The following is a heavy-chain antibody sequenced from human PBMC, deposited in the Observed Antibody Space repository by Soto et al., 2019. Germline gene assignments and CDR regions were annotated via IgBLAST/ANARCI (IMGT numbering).Heavy chain of an antibody. CDR2: IIPILGIA. CDR3: ARSPMTRVTTKDY. CDR1: GGTFSSYT. J-gene: IGHJ4*02. V-gene: IGHV1-69*02. D-gene: IGHD4-17*01. Sequence: SVKVSCKASGGTFSSYTISWVRQAPGQGLEWMGRIIPILGIANYAQKFQGRVTITADKSTSTAYMELSSLRSEDTAVYYCARSPMTRVTTKDYWGQGTLVTVSS.